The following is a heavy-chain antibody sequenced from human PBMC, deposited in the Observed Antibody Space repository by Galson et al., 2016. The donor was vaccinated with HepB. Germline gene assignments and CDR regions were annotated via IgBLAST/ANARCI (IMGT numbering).Heavy chain of an antibody. Sequence: SVKVSCKASGYSFTGYYIHWVRQAPGQGLEWMGWFNPNSGGTNYAREFKGLVTMTGDTSISTAFMELKSLKSNDTAVYYCARGGTAPPYYFYYSDVWGKGTTVTVSS. CDR2: FNPNSGGT. CDR3: ARGGTAPPYYFYYSDV. D-gene: IGHD2-21*02. CDR1: GYSFTGYY. J-gene: IGHJ6*03. V-gene: IGHV1-2*04.